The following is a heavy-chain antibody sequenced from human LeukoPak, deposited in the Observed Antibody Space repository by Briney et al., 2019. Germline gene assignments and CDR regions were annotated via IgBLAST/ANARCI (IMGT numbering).Heavy chain of an antibody. CDR3: ARDHLDWNYT. V-gene: IGHV3-53*01. CDR1: GFTLSSNY. Sequence: PGGSLRLSCAASGFTLSSNYMSWVRQALGKGLEWVSVIYSGGSTYYADSLKGRFTISRDNSKNTLYLQMNSLRAEDTAVYYCARDHLDWNYTWGQGTLVTVSS. J-gene: IGHJ5*02. CDR2: IYSGGST. D-gene: IGHD1-7*01.